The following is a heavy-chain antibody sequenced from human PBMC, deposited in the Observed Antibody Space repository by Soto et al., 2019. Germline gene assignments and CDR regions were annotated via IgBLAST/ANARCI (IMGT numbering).Heavy chain of an antibody. CDR3: ARDTGGPLDY. D-gene: IGHD1-26*01. J-gene: IGHJ4*02. CDR1: GFTFSSLT. Sequence: EVQLVESGGVLVKPGGSLRLSCAASGFTFSSLTMNWVRQTPGKGLEWVSSISNTAIKIYYASSVKGRFTISRANARNSLFLQMNSLSPDDTAVYFCARDTGGPLDYWGQGTLVTVSS. V-gene: IGHV3-21*02. CDR2: ISNTAIKI.